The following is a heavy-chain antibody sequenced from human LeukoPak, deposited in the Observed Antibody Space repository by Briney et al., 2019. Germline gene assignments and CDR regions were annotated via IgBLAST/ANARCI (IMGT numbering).Heavy chain of an antibody. D-gene: IGHD3-3*02. J-gene: IGHJ4*02. V-gene: IGHV1-2*02. CDR3: ASGILASYFDY. CDR2: INPNSGGT. Sequence: ASVNVTSKASGYTFSGYYMHWVRQAPGQGLEWMGWINPNSGGTKYVQKFQGRVTMTRDTSISTAYMELSRLRSDDTAVYYCASGILASYFDYWGQETQVTVSS. CDR1: GYTFSGYY.